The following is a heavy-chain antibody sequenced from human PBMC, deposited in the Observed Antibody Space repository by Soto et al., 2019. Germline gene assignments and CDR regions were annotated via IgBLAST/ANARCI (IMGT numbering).Heavy chain of an antibody. CDR2: IYYSGST. Sequence: TSETLSLTCTVSGGSISSYYWSWIRQPPGKGLEWIGYIYYSGSTNYNPSLKSRVTISVDTSKNQFSLKLSSVTAADTAVYYCAVAGTSWSAFDIWGQGTMVTVS. D-gene: IGHD6-19*01. CDR1: GGSISSYY. J-gene: IGHJ3*02. CDR3: AVAGTSWSAFDI. V-gene: IGHV4-59*08.